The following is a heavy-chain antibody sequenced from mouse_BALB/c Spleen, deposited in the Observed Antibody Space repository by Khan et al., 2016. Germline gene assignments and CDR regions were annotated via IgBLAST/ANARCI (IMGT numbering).Heavy chain of an antibody. V-gene: IGHV1-5*01. Sequence: VRLQQSGTVLARPGASVKMSCKASGYTFSSYWMHWVKQRPGQGLEWIGVIFPGNSDTTYNQKFKGKAALTAVTSTSTAYMELSSLTNEDSAFYYCTRVDTSGYASFAYWGQGTLVTVSA. J-gene: IGHJ3*01. D-gene: IGHD3-2*01. CDR3: TRVDTSGYASFAY. CDR2: IFPGNSDT. CDR1: GYTFSSYW.